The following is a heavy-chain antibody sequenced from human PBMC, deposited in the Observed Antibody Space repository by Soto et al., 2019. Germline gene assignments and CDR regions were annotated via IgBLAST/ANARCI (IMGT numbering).Heavy chain of an antibody. V-gene: IGHV3-7*01. CDR3: ARDGVITFGGVIVLDY. CDR2: IKQDGSDK. D-gene: IGHD3-16*02. J-gene: IGHJ4*02. Sequence: GGSLRLSCAASGFTFSDYWMSWVRQAPGKGLEWVANIKQDGSDKYYADSVNGRFTISRDNAKNSLHLQMNSLRDEDSAVYYCARDGVITFGGVIVLDYWGQGTLLTVSS. CDR1: GFTFSDYW.